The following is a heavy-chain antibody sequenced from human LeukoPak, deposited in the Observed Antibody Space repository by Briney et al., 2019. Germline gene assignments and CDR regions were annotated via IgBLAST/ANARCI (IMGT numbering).Heavy chain of an antibody. CDR3: ARGHDYGDYLYYFDY. Sequence: GRSLRLSCAASGFTFSSYAMHWVRQAPGKGLEWVAVISYDGSNKYYADSVKGRFTISRDNSKNTLYLQMNSLRAEDTAVYYCARGHDYGDYLYYFDYWGQGTLVTVSS. CDR1: GFTFSSYA. V-gene: IGHV3-30-3*01. CDR2: ISYDGSNK. J-gene: IGHJ4*02. D-gene: IGHD4-17*01.